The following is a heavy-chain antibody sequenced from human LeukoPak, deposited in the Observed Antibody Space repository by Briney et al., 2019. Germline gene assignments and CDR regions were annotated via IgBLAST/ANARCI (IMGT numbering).Heavy chain of an antibody. Sequence: ASVKVSCKASGGTFSSYAISWVRQAPGQGLGWMGGIIPIFGTANYAQKFQGRVTITADESTSTAYMELSSLRSEDTAVYYCVDYGPGTRQDYWGQGTLVTVSS. CDR1: GGTFSSYA. J-gene: IGHJ4*02. V-gene: IGHV1-69*13. D-gene: IGHD4-17*01. CDR2: IIPIFGTA. CDR3: VDYGPGTRQDY.